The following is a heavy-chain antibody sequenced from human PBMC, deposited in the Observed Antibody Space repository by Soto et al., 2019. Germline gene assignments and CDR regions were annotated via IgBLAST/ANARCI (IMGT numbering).Heavy chain of an antibody. J-gene: IGHJ6*02. Sequence: ASVKVSCKASGYSSTDYHIHWVRQAPGQGLEWLGRINLKSGGTSTAQKFQGWVTMTRDRSISTVYMELTRLRSDDTAVYFCARGHSTDCSNGVCSFFYNHEMDVWGQGTTVTVSS. CDR1: GYSSTDYH. CDR2: INLKSGGT. CDR3: ARGHSTDCSNGVCSFFYNHEMDV. D-gene: IGHD2-8*01. V-gene: IGHV1-2*04.